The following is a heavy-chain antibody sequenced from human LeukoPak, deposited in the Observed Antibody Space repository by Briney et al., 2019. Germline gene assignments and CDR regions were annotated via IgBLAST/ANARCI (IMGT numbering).Heavy chain of an antibody. Sequence: SETLSLTCTVSGGSISSYYWSWIRQPPEKGLEWIGYIYYSGGTNYNPSLKSRVTISVDTSKNQFSLKLSSVTAADTAVYYCARLSPAAMVRWLDPWGQGTLVTVSS. CDR3: ARLSPAAMVRWLDP. CDR2: IYYSGGT. J-gene: IGHJ5*02. D-gene: IGHD2-2*01. V-gene: IGHV4-59*08. CDR1: GGSISSYY.